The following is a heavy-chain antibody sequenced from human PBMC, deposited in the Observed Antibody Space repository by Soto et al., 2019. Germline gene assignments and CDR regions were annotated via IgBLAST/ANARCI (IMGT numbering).Heavy chain of an antibody. CDR1: GFSITTRAMC. CDR2: IDWADDK. CDR3: ARIHGPSGNYDLDY. V-gene: IGHV2-70*13. D-gene: IGHD5-12*01. Sequence: SGPTLVNPTQTLTLTCTFSGFSITTRAMCVSWIRQPPGKALEWLALIDWADDKYYSTSLKTRLTISKDTSKNQVVLTMTNVDPVDTATYYCARIHGPSGNYDLDYWGQRTLVTVSS. J-gene: IGHJ4*02.